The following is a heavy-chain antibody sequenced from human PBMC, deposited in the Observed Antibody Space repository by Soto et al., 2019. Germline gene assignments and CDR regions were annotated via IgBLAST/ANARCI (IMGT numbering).Heavy chain of an antibody. CDR1: GFTFSIYA. CDR2: ISDSGDNT. Sequence: PGGSLRLSCAASGFTFSIYAMSWVRQAPGEGLEWVSAISDSGDNTYYADSVKGRFTISRDNSKNVLHLQMNSLRAEDTAVYYCATRERGFYDGSGHAWGHGTLVTVSS. D-gene: IGHD3-22*01. CDR3: ATRERGFYDGSGHA. V-gene: IGHV3-23*01. J-gene: IGHJ5*01.